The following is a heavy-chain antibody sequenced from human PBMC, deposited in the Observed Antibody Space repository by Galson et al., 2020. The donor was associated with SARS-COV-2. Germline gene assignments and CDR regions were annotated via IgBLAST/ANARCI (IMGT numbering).Heavy chain of an antibody. CDR2: IYVGGDT. V-gene: IGHV3-53*05. CDR1: GFTFNTNY. D-gene: IGHD2-15*01. Sequence: QLGESLKISCAASGFTFNTNYMRWVRQAPGKGLEWVADIYVGGDTFYSNSFKGRFTISRDSLKNTLYLQINSLRGEETAVYYCATAPRGYDYGMDVWGQRTTV. J-gene: IGHJ6*02. CDR3: ATAPRGYDYGMDV.